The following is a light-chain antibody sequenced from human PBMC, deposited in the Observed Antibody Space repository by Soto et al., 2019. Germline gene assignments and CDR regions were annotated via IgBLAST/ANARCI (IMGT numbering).Light chain of an antibody. CDR2: DVT. V-gene: IGLV2-14*03. CDR3: SSYTSIIAVV. CDR1: SNDIGAYNY. J-gene: IGLJ2*01. Sequence: QSVLTQPASVSGSPGQSITISCTGTSNDIGAYNYVSWYQQHPGKAPKLLIYDVTNRPSGISDRFSGSKSGRTASLTISGLRPEDEADYYCSSYTSIIAVVFGGGTKLTVL.